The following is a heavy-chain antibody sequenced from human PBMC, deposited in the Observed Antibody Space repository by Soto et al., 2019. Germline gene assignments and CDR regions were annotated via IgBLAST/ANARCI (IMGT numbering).Heavy chain of an antibody. J-gene: IGHJ6*02. CDR1: GFTFSSYV. CDR3: AKDLEGYCSSTSCYTYFGLDV. Sequence: QVQLVESGGGVVQPGRSLRLSCAASGFTFSSYVMHWVRQAPGKGLELVAVISYDGSNKYYADSVKGRFTISRDNSKHTLFLQMNSLRPEDTAVYYCAKDLEGYCSSTSCYTYFGLDVWGQGTTVTVSS. V-gene: IGHV3-30*18. CDR2: ISYDGSNK. D-gene: IGHD2-2*01.